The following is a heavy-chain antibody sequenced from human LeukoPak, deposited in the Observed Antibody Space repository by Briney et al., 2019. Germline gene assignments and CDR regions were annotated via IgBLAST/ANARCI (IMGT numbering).Heavy chain of an antibody. CDR3: AREINKWFDP. V-gene: IGHV3-66*01. CDR1: GFTVSSNY. Sequence: PGGSLRLSCAASGFTVSSNYMSWVRQAPGKGLEWVSVIYSGGSTYYADSVKGRFTISRDNARSTLYLQMNSLRAEDTAVYYCAREINKWFDPWGQGTLVTVSS. J-gene: IGHJ5*02. CDR2: IYSGGST.